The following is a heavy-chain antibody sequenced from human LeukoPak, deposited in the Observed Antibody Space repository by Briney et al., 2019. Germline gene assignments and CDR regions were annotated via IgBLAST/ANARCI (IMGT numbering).Heavy chain of an antibody. V-gene: IGHV1-2*02. CDR1: GYTFTGYY. D-gene: IGHD5-18*01. CDR3: ARERGTAIAY. CDR2: INPNSGGT. J-gene: IGHJ4*02. Sequence: GASVKVSCKASGYTFTGYYMHWVRQAPGQGLEWMGWINPNSGGTNYAQKFQGRVTMTRDTSISTAYLDLNRLKSHDTAVYYCARERGTAIAYWSQGTLVTVSS.